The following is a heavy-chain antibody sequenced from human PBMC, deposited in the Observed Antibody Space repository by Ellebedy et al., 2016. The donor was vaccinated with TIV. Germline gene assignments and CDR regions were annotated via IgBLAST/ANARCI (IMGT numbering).Heavy chain of an antibody. J-gene: IGHJ4*02. D-gene: IGHD5-24*01. CDR3: ARSRDGYNFIGDY. CDR2: IREDGGDR. V-gene: IGHV3-7*01. Sequence: PGGSLRLSCAASGFTFNDYWMAWVRQAPGKGLEWAAYIREDGGDRYYVESVKGRFTISRDNAKNTLYLQMNSLRAEDTAVYYCARSRDGYNFIGDYWGQGTLVTVSS. CDR1: GFTFNDYW.